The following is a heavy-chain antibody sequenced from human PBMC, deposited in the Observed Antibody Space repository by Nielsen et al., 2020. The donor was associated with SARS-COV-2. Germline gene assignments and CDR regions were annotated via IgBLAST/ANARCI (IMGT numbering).Heavy chain of an antibody. CDR3: ARRTSSSWYD. V-gene: IGHV4-59*08. CDR1: GGSISNYY. J-gene: IGHJ4*02. D-gene: IGHD6-13*01. Sequence: SETLSLTCIVSGGSISNYYWSWIRQPPGKGLEWIGYIYYSGSTNYNPSLKSRVTISVDTSKNQFSLKLSSVTAADTAVYYCARRTSSSWYDWGQGTLVTVSS. CDR2: IYYSGST.